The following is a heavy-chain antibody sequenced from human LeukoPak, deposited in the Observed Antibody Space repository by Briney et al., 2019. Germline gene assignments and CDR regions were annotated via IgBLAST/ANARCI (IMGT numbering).Heavy chain of an antibody. CDR2: ISSSSSTI. D-gene: IGHD3-22*01. CDR3: AGDPRNYYDSSGYGGFSDY. J-gene: IGHJ4*02. V-gene: IGHV3-48*01. CDR1: GFTFSTYT. Sequence: GGSLRLSCAASGFTFSTYTMNWVRQAPGKGLEWVSYISSSSSTIYYADSVRGRFTISRDNAKNSLYLQMNSLRAEDTAVYYCAGDPRNYYDSSGYGGFSDYWGQGTLVTVSS.